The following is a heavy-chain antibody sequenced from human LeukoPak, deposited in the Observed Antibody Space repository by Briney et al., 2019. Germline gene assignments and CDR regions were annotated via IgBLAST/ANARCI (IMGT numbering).Heavy chain of an antibody. D-gene: IGHD3-10*01. J-gene: IGHJ6*02. Sequence: GGSLRLSCAASGFTFSSYAMHWVRQAPDKGLEWVAVISYDGSNKYYADSVKGRFTISRDNSKNTLYLQMNSLRAEDTAVYYCARDCGFGESYNYGMDVWGQGTTVTVSS. CDR2: ISYDGSNK. CDR3: ARDCGFGESYNYGMDV. CDR1: GFTFSSYA. V-gene: IGHV3-30-3*01.